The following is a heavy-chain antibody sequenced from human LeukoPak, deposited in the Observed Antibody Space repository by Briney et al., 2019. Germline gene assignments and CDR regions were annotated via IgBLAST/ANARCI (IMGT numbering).Heavy chain of an antibody. J-gene: IGHJ4*02. Sequence: PGGSLRLSCAASGFTFSSYGMHWVRQAPGKGLEWVAVIWCDGSNKYYADSVKGRFTISRDNSKNTLYLQMNSLRAEGTAVYYCARDYTYCGGDCALGLSPVDYWGQGTLVTVSS. V-gene: IGHV3-33*08. CDR3: ARDYTYCGGDCALGLSPVDY. D-gene: IGHD2-21*02. CDR2: IWCDGSNK. CDR1: GFTFSSYG.